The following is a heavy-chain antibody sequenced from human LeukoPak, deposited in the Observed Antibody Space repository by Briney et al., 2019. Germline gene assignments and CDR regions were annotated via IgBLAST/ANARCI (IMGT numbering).Heavy chain of an antibody. J-gene: IGHJ4*02. D-gene: IGHD5-12*01. CDR2: TYYRSKWYY. Sequence: SQTLSLTCAISGDSVSSNTGGWNWIRQSPSRGLEWLGRTYYRSKWYYDYAVSVKSRMTINPDTSKNQFSLQLNSVTPEDTAVYYCARGGLVASIRGYFDYWAQGTLVTVSS. CDR3: ARGGLVASIRGYFDY. V-gene: IGHV6-1*01. CDR1: GDSVSSNTGG.